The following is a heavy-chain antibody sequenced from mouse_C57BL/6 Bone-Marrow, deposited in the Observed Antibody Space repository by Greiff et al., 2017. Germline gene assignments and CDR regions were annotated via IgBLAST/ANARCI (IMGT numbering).Heavy chain of an antibody. CDR2: IDPSDSYT. Sequence: QVQLQQSGAELVMPGASVKLSCKASGYTFTSYWMHWVKQRPGQGLEWIGEIDPSDSYTNYNQKFKGKSTLTVDKSSSTAYVQLSSLTSEDSAVYYCAREGFITTVPFAYWGQGTLVTVSA. J-gene: IGHJ3*01. D-gene: IGHD1-1*01. CDR3: AREGFITTVPFAY. V-gene: IGHV1-69*01. CDR1: GYTFTSYW.